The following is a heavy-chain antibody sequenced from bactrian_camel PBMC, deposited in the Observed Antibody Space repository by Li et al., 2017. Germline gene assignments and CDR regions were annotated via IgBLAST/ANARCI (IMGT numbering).Heavy chain of an antibody. J-gene: IGHJ4*01. V-gene: IGHV3S40*01. D-gene: IGHD1*01. CDR1: GITFSRHD. Sequence: VQLVESGGGLVQPGESLRLSCVASGITFSRHDMSWVRQAPGKEVEWVAGITSLPSLFRAASYADSVKGRFTISKDNAENTAYLQLNRLTTEDTAMYYCQINDRQRGRGTQVTVS. CDR3: QINDRQ. CDR2: ITSLPSLFRAA.